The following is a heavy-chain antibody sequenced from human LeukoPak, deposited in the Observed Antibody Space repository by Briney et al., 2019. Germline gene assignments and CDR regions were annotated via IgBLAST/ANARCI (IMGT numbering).Heavy chain of an antibody. J-gene: IGHJ5*02. CDR3: ARVRDYYGSGSSPLQRHNWLDP. V-gene: IGHV1-69*01. CDR1: GGTFSSYA. CDR2: IIPIFGTA. D-gene: IGHD3-10*01. Sequence: SVKVSCKASGGTFSSYAISWVRQAPGQGLEWMGGIIPIFGTANYAQKFQGRVTITADESTSTAYMELSSLRSEDTAVYYCARVRDYYGSGSSPLQRHNWLDPWGQGTLVTVSS.